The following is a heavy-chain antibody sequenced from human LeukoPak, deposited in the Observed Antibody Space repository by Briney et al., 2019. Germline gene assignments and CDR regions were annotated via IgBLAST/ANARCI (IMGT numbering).Heavy chain of an antibody. CDR1: GLTFSRYW. CDR2: INSDGSST. V-gene: IGHV3-74*01. CDR3: ASIAAHDAFDI. D-gene: IGHD6-6*01. J-gene: IGHJ3*02. Sequence: GGSLRLSCAASGLTFSRYWMHWVRQAPGKGLVWVSRINSDGSSTSYADSVKGRFTISRDNAKNTLYLQMNSLRAEDTAVYYCASIAAHDAFDIWGQGTMVTVSS.